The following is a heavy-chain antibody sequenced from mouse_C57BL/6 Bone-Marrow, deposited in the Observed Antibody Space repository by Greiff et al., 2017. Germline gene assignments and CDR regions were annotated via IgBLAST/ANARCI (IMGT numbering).Heavy chain of an antibody. Sequence: EVKLQESGAELVRPGASVKLSCTASGFNIKGYYMHWVKQRPEQGLEWIGKIDPEDGGTEYAPKFQGKATLTADTSSNTAYLQLSSLTSEDAADYYCTAPYYGNSSFAYWGQGTLVTVSA. D-gene: IGHD1-1*01. CDR2: IDPEDGGT. CDR3: TAPYYGNSSFAY. J-gene: IGHJ3*01. CDR1: GFNIKGYY. V-gene: IGHV14-1*01.